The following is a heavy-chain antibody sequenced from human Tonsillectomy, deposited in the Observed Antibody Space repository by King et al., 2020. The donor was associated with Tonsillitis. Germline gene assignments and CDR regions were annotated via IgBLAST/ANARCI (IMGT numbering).Heavy chain of an antibody. V-gene: IGHV5-51*01. CDR2: IYPGDSDT. Sequence: EVQLVQSGAEVKKPGESLKISCKGSGYSFTSYWIGWVRQMPGKGLEWMGIIYPGDSDTRYSPSFQGQGTISAAKSISTAYLQWSSLKASETAMYYCARRYHGVFEGHYYGMDVWGQGTTVTVSS. D-gene: IGHD2-8*01. CDR1: GYSFTSYW. CDR3: ARRYHGVFEGHYYGMDV. J-gene: IGHJ6*02.